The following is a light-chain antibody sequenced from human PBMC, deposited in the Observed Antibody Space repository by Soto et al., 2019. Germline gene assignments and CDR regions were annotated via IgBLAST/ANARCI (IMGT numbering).Light chain of an antibody. V-gene: IGKV3-20*01. Sequence: EIVLTQSPGTLSLSPGERATLSCRASQTVSTNYLAWYQQKPGQAPRLLIYGASKRATGIQDRFSGSGSGTDFTLTIRRLEPEDFAVYCCKQYGSSPRTFGQGTKVDIK. CDR1: QTVSTNY. CDR2: GAS. CDR3: KQYGSSPRT. J-gene: IGKJ1*01.